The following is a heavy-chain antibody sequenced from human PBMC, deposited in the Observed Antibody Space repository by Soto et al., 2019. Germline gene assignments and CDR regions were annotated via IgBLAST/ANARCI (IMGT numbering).Heavy chain of an antibody. V-gene: IGHV1-18*01. Sequence: QVQLVQSGPEVKKPGASVKVSCKASGYTFTSYGISWVRQAPGQGLEWMGWISAYNGKTNYGQKVQGRVTMTKDTSTSTVYMEVRSLRSDDTAVYYCAIDTSSSRWYGGFDPGGQGTLVTVSS. J-gene: IGHJ5*02. CDR2: ISAYNGKT. CDR3: AIDTSSSRWYGGFDP. D-gene: IGHD6-13*01. CDR1: GYTFTSYG.